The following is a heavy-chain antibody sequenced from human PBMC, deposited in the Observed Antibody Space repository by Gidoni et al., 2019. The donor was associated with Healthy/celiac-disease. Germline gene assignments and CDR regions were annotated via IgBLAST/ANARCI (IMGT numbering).Heavy chain of an antibody. CDR3: ARRGKGGATDY. CDR2: IYYSGST. J-gene: IGHJ4*02. D-gene: IGHD3-10*01. CDR1: GGSISSYY. V-gene: IGHV4-59*01. Sequence: QVQLQESGPGLVKPSETLSFTCTVLGGSISSYYLSWIRPPPGKGLEWIEYIYYSGSTNYNSSLKSRVTISVDTSKNQFSLKLSSVAAADKDVYYCARRGKGGATDYWGQGTLVTVSS.